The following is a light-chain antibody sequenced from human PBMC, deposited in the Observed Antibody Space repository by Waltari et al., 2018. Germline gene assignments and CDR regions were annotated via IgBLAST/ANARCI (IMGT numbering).Light chain of an antibody. CDR2: RNY. Sequence: QSVMTQPPSASGTPGQPVTIPCSGGTSNIGSNYFYWYQPLPGTAPKLIVYRNYQRPSGVPDRFSGSKSGASGSLAISGLQSEDEGDYYCATWDDSLTNYVFGTGTKVTV. J-gene: IGLJ1*01. CDR3: ATWDDSLTNYV. V-gene: IGLV1-47*01. CDR1: TSNIGSNY.